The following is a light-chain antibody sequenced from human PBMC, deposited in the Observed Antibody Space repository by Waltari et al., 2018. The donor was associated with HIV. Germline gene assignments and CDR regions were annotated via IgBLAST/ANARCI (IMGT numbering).Light chain of an antibody. V-gene: IGKV4-1*01. Sequence: DIVMTQSPDSLVVSLDEMAPIHCKPSPSVLYSYNNKNYSAWYQQKPGQPPKLLISWASTRESGVPDRFSGSGSGTDFTLTISSLQAEDVAVYYCQQYYDTPWTFGQGTKVEIK. CDR1: PSVLYSYNNKNY. CDR2: WAS. J-gene: IGKJ1*01. CDR3: QQYYDTPWT.